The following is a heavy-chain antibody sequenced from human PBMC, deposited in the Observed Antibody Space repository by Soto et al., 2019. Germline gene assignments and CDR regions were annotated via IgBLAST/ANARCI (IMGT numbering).Heavy chain of an antibody. CDR3: ARESGRDYWYYFDF. V-gene: IGHV1-18*01. CDR2: ISVYSGNT. Sequence: ASVKVSCKTSGYTFTDYAINWVRQAPGQGLEWMGWISVYSGNTNYGQKFQGRVTMTTDTSTSTAYMELGSLRSDDTAMYYCARESGRDYWYYFDFWGQGTLVTVSS. D-gene: IGHD2-8*02. CDR1: GYTFTDYA. J-gene: IGHJ4*02.